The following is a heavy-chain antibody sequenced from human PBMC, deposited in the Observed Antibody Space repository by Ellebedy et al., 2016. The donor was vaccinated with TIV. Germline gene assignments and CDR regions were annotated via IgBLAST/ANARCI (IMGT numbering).Heavy chain of an antibody. CDR3: TRDLTTLAAAGTGIYYYTMDV. Sequence: GGSLRLXXTASGFTFGDYAMSWVRQAPGKGLEWVSFIRSKAYGGTTEYAASVKGRFTISRDDSKSIAYPQMNSLKAEDTAVYYCTRDLTTLAAAGTGIYYYTMDVWGQGTTVTVSS. D-gene: IGHD6-13*01. V-gene: IGHV3-49*04. CDR1: GFTFGDYA. J-gene: IGHJ6*02. CDR2: IRSKAYGGTT.